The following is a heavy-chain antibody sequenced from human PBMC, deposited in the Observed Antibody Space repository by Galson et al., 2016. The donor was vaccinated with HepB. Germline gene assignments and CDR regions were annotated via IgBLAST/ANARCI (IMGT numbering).Heavy chain of an antibody. CDR2: IGWDGTNR. D-gene: IGHD3-10*01. J-gene: IGHJ6*02. CDR3: AKESGEYGDYYYGMDV. V-gene: IGHV3-43*01. CDR1: GFTFEHHT. Sequence: SLRLSCATSGFTFEHHTMHWVRQAPGKGLEWVSFIGWDGTNRYYAASVKGRFTISRDNTKNSLYLQMNSLRTEDTALYYCAKESGEYGDYYYGMDVWGQGTTVTVSS.